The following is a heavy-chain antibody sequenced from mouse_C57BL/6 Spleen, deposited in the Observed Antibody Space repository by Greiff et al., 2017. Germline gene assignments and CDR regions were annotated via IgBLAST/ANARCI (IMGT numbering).Heavy chain of an antibody. CDR1: GFTFSSYG. CDR2: ISSGGSYT. J-gene: IGHJ2*01. CDR3: ARHGIYYYGSEGNYFDY. Sequence: EVQLVESGGDLVKPGGSLKLSCAASGFTFSSYGMSWVRQTPDKRLEWVATISSGGSYTYYPDSVKGRFTISRDNAKNTLYLQMSSLKSEDTAMYYCARHGIYYYGSEGNYFDYWGQGTTLTVSS. D-gene: IGHD1-1*01. V-gene: IGHV5-6*01.